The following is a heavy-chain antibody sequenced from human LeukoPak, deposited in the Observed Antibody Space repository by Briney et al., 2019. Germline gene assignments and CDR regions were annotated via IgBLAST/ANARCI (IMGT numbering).Heavy chain of an antibody. CDR2: IYYSGST. CDR3: ARRRDCSSTSCYAGVWFDP. Sequence: SETLSLTCTVSGYSISSGYYWGWIRQPPGKGLEWIGYIYYSGSTNYNPSLKSRVTISVDTSKNQFSLKLSSVTAADTAVYYCARRRDCSSTSCYAGVWFDPWGQGTLVTVSS. CDR1: GYSISSGYY. V-gene: IGHV4-38-2*02. D-gene: IGHD2-2*01. J-gene: IGHJ5*02.